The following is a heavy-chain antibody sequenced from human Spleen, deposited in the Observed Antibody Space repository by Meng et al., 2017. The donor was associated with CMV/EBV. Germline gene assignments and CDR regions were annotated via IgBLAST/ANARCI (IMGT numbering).Heavy chain of an antibody. V-gene: IGHV2-5*01. CDR3: AHMPFLEWPQAFDS. CDR2: IFWNHDK. J-gene: IGHJ5*01. CDR1: GSSLTTSGVG. Sequence: SGPTLVKPTQTLTLTCTFSGSSLTTSGVGVGWIRQPPGKALEWLAVIFWNHDKRYSPSLKKRLTITKDTSKNQVVLTMIDMDPVDTGTYYCAHMPFLEWPQAFDSWGQGTLVTVSS. D-gene: IGHD3-3*01.